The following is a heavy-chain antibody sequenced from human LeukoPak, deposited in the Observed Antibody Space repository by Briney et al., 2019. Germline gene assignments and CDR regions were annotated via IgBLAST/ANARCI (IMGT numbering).Heavy chain of an antibody. V-gene: IGHV3-23*01. J-gene: IGHJ4*02. CDR3: AKDGGLWVSAHWGDS. CDR2: ITTSDGNT. CDR1: GFTFSSYA. Sequence: GGSLRLSCAASGFTFSSYAMSWVRQAPGKGLEWVSTITTSDGNTYYADSVKGRFTVSRDNSKNTLFLQMNSLRAEDTAVYYCAKDGGLWVSAHWGDSWGRGTLVTVSP. D-gene: IGHD7-27*01.